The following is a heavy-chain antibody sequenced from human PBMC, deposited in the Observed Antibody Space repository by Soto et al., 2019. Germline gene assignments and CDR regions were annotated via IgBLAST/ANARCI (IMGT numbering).Heavy chain of an antibody. CDR3: AKDKEQQLVPLYYFDY. D-gene: IGHD6-13*01. CDR1: GFTFDDYA. CDR2: ISWNSGSI. Sequence: SGGSLRLSCAASGFTFDDYAMHWVRQAPGKGLEWVSGISWNSGSIGYADSVKGRFTISRDNAKNSLYLQMNSLRAEDTALYYCAKDKEQQLVPLYYFDYWGQGTLVTVSS. V-gene: IGHV3-9*01. J-gene: IGHJ4*02.